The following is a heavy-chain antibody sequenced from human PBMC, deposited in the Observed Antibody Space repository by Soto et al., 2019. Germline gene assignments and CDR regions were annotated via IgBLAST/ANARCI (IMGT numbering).Heavy chain of an antibody. CDR1: GGSISSYY. CDR2: IYTSGST. D-gene: IGHD6-19*01. J-gene: IGHJ4*02. V-gene: IGHV4-4*07. Sequence: QVQLQESGPGLVKPSETLSLTCTVSGGSISSYYWSWIRQPAGKGLEWIGRIYTSGSTNYNPSLKNRVTMSVDTSKNQFSLKLSSVTAADTAVYYCARDSRAVAGTNNYFDYWGQGTLVTVSS. CDR3: ARDSRAVAGTNNYFDY.